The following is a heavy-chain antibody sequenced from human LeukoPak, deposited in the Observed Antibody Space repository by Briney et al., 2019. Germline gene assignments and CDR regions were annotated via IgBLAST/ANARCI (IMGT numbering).Heavy chain of an antibody. V-gene: IGHV3-23*01. D-gene: IGHD6-13*01. CDR2: ISGSGGST. Sequence: GGSLRLSCAASGFTFSSYAMSWVRQAPGKGLEWVSAISGSGGSTYYAGSVKGRFTISRDNSKNTLYLQMNSLRAEDTAVYYRAKDSSSSGAFDIWGQGTMVPVSS. CDR3: AKDSSSSGAFDI. J-gene: IGHJ3*02. CDR1: GFTFSSYA.